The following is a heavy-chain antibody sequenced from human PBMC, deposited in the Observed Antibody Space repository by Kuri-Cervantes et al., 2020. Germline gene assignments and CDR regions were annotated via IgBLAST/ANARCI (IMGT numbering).Heavy chain of an antibody. CDR3: AREMGQWLVHYYYYGMDV. D-gene: IGHD6-19*01. Sequence: GESLKISCTASGFTFGDYAMSWFRQAPGKGLEWVANIKQDGSEKYYVDSVKGRFTISRDNAKNSLYLQMNSLRAEDTAVYYCAREMGQWLVHYYYYGMDVWGQGTTVTVSS. CDR1: GFTFGDYA. V-gene: IGHV3-7*01. CDR2: IKQDGSEK. J-gene: IGHJ6*02.